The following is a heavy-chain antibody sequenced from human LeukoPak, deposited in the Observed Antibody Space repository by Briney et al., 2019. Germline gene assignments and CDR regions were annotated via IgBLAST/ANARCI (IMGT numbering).Heavy chain of an antibody. Sequence: GGSLRLSCAASGFTFSDYYMSWIRQAPGKGLEWVSYISSSGSSIYYVDSVKGRFTISRDNAKNSLYLQMNSLRAEDTAVYYCARDWVNHDAFDIWGQGTMVTVSS. V-gene: IGHV3-11*01. CDR2: ISSSGSSI. J-gene: IGHJ3*02. D-gene: IGHD1-14*01. CDR1: GFTFSDYY. CDR3: ARDWVNHDAFDI.